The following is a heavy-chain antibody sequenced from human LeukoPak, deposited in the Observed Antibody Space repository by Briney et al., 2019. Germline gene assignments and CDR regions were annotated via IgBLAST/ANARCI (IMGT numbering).Heavy chain of an antibody. J-gene: IGHJ4*02. CDR3: ASPGDGTTSFLRMDFDY. V-gene: IGHV1-2*02. CDR2: INPNSGGT. Sequence: ASVTVSFKASGYTFTGYYIHWVRQAPGQGLEWMGWINPNSGGTNYAQKFQGRVTITADKSTSTAYMELSSLRSEDTAVYYCASPGDGTTSFLRMDFDYWGQGTLVTVSS. CDR1: GYTFTGYY. D-gene: IGHD1-7*01.